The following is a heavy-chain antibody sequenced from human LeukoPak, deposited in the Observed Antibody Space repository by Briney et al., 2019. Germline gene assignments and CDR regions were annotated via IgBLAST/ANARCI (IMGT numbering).Heavy chain of an antibody. CDR3: ARGGLGTGIDY. CDR2: VYNDGRTT. Sequence: GGSLRLSCAASGFTFSSHWMHWVRQAPGKGLVWVSCVYNDGRTTTYADSVKGRFTISRDNAKNTLYLQMNSLRAEDTAVYYCARGGLGTGIDYWGQGTLVTISS. J-gene: IGHJ4*02. CDR1: GFTFSSHW. V-gene: IGHV3-74*01. D-gene: IGHD7-27*01.